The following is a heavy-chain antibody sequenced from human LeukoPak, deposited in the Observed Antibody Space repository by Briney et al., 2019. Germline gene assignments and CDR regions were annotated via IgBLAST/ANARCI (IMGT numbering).Heavy chain of an antibody. CDR2: INPNSGGT. CDR3: ARVTGYCSGGSCYGDAFDI. CDR1: GYTFTGYY. Sequence: ASVKVSCKASGYTFTGYYMHWVRQAPGQGLECMGWINPNSGGTDFAQKFQGRVTMTRDTSISTAYMELSRLRSDDTAVYYCARVTGYCSGGSCYGDAFDIWGQGTMVTVSS. J-gene: IGHJ3*02. V-gene: IGHV1-2*02. D-gene: IGHD2-15*01.